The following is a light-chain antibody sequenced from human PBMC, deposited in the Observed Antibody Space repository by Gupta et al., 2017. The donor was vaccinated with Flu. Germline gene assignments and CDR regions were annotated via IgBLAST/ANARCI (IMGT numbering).Light chain of an antibody. CDR2: EVS. CDR1: SSDVGGDKY. CDR3: SSFTSTSTLL. V-gene: IGLV2-14*01. Sequence: SITISCTGTSSDVGGDKYVSWYQQHPGKFPNLIIYEVSIRPSGVSTRFSGSKSGNTASLTISGLQAEDEADYYCSSFTSTSTLLFGGWTKLTVL. J-gene: IGLJ3*02.